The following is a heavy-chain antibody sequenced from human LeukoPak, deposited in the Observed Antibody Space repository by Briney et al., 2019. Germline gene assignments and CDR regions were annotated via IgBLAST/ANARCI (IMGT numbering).Heavy chain of an antibody. CDR2: IHYSGST. V-gene: IGHV4-59*08. CDR3: ARLISNWGRGLYYYYMDV. Sequence: SETLSLTCTVSGGSNYWSWIRQPPGKGLERIAYIHYSGSTYYNPSLKSRVTISVDTSKNQFSLKLSSVTAADTAVYYCARLISNWGRGLYYYYMDVWGKGTTVTISS. CDR1: GGSNY. J-gene: IGHJ6*03. D-gene: IGHD7-27*01.